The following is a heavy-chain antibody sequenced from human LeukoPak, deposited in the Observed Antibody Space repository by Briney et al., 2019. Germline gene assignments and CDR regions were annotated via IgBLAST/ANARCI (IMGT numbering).Heavy chain of an antibody. CDR1: GGAFSTYT. D-gene: IGHD3-22*01. CDR3: ARVNAYLYDSGGLDL. Sequence: ASVKVSCKASGGAFSTYTINWVRLAPGRGLEWMGRIIPILGSVKYAQNFQGRVTITADKSTSTAYMEMTSLRSDDTAVYYCARVNAYLYDSGGLDLWGQGTLVTVSS. CDR2: IIPILGSV. V-gene: IGHV1-69*08. J-gene: IGHJ4*02.